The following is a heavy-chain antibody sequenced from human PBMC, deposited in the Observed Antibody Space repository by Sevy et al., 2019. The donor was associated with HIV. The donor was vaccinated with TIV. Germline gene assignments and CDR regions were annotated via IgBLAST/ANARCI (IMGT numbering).Heavy chain of an antibody. V-gene: IGHV3-21*01. Sequence: GGSLRLSCAVSGFTFSNYAMSWVRQAPGKGLEWVSSISSRNIYIYYVDSVKGRFTISRDNAKNSLDLQMNSLRAEDTAVYYCARGVGVVGGVIDSWGQGTLVTVSS. CDR3: ARGVGVVGGVIDS. CDR1: GFTFSNYA. J-gene: IGHJ4*02. CDR2: ISSRNIYI. D-gene: IGHD3-10*01.